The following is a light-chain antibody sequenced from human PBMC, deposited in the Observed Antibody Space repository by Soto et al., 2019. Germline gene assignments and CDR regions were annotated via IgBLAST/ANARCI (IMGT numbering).Light chain of an antibody. J-gene: IGLJ1*01. V-gene: IGLV2-14*01. Sequence: QAALTQPASVSGSPGQSITISCAAASRDDGGYKRVAWYQQHPGKAPQHLIYHVITRPSGVSHRLSGSKSANTASLTISGLQAEDEADYYCSSYSSTRTLYAFGXGTQVPVL. CDR1: SRDDGGYKR. CDR2: HVI. CDR3: SSYSSTRTLYA.